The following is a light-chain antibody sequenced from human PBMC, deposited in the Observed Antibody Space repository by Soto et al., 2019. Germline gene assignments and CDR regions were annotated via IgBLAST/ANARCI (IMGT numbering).Light chain of an antibody. J-gene: IGKJ5*01. CDR2: DAS. V-gene: IGKV1-5*01. CDR3: QQLFDSPIT. CDR1: QNIDDY. Sequence: IQMNKSPSALSATIGDRVTITCRASQNIDDYLAWYQQKPGKAPKLLIYDASNLQSGVPSRFSATVSGTEFSLTITSLQPEDFATYYCQQLFDSPITFGQRTRLEIK.